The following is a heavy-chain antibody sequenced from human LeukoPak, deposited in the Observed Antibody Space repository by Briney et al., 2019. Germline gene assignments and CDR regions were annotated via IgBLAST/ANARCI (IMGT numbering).Heavy chain of an antibody. CDR2: TKQDGSEQ. CDR1: GFPFSGYW. CDR3: SRSLEY. Sequence: GGSLRLSCAAPGFPFSGYWMDWVRQAPGKGMEWVANTKQDGSEQYYADSVKGRFTISRDNAKNALYLQMNSLRAEDTAVYYCSRSLEYWGQGALVTVSS. J-gene: IGHJ4*02. V-gene: IGHV3-7*01.